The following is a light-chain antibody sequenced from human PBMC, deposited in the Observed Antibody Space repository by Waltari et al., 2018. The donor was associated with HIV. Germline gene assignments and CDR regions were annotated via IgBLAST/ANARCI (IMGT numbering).Light chain of an antibody. CDR3: QQSYTTPRT. J-gene: IGKJ1*01. V-gene: IGKV1-39*01. CDR1: QSITSS. CDR2: AAS. Sequence: DIQMTQSPSSLSPSVGDRVTITCRASQSITSSLNWYQQKPGKAPNLLIYAASTLPTGVPSRFSGSGSGTDFTLTISSLQPEDFATYYCQQSYTTPRTFGQGTKVEIK.